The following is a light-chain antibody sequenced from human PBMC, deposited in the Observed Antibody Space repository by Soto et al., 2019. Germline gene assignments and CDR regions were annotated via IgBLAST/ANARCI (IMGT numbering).Light chain of an antibody. V-gene: IGKV3-20*01. Sequence: EIVLTQSPGTLSFSPGERATLTCRASQSVSSSYLAWFQQKPGQAPRLLIYGASNRATGIPDRFSGSGSGTEFTLTISRLEPEDFAVYYCQQYGTSQITFGQGTRLEIK. CDR1: QSVSSSY. J-gene: IGKJ5*01. CDR3: QQYGTSQIT. CDR2: GAS.